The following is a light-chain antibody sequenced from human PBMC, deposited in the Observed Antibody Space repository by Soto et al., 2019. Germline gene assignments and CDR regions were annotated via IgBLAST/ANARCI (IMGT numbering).Light chain of an antibody. CDR3: QQYGSSPFT. V-gene: IGKV3-20*01. J-gene: IGKJ4*01. Sequence: EIVLTQSPGTLSLFPGERATLSCRASQSVSSSYLAWYQQKPGQAPRLLIYGASSRATGIPDRFSGSGSGTDFTLAISRLEPEDLAVYYCQQYGSSPFTFGGGTKVEI. CDR2: GAS. CDR1: QSVSSSY.